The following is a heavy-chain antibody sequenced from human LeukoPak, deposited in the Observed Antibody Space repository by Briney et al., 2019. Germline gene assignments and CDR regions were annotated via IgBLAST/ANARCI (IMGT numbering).Heavy chain of an antibody. Sequence: PSETLSLTCTVSGASISSTNNFWGWIRQTPGKGLEWIATIYYSVSTYYNPSLKSRLSISVDTSKNQFSLKLSSVTAADTAVYYCARRYYGSGSYSPFDYWGQGTLVTVSS. J-gene: IGHJ4*02. CDR2: IYYSVST. V-gene: IGHV4-39*07. D-gene: IGHD3-10*01. CDR3: ARRYYGSGSYSPFDY. CDR1: GASISSTNNF.